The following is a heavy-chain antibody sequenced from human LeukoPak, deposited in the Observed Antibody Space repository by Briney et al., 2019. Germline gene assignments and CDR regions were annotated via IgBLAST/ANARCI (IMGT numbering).Heavy chain of an antibody. CDR2: LTPNNGDT. D-gene: IGHD3-22*01. CDR1: GYTFTHYY. Sequence: GASVKVSCKASGYTFTHYYVHWVRQAPGQGFEWMGWLTPNNGDTKFGQQFQGRVAMTSDTSNSTAYMELRSLRSDDTAVYYCATSLGYHSFGSYYYYMDVWGKGTTVTVSS. CDR3: ATSLGYHSFGSYYYYMDV. V-gene: IGHV1-2*02. J-gene: IGHJ6*03.